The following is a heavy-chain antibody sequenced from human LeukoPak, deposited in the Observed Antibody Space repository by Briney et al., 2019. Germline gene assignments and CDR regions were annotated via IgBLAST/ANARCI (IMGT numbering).Heavy chain of an antibody. V-gene: IGHV3-30*18. J-gene: IGHJ4*02. Sequence: PGRSLRLSCAASGFTFSSYGMHWVRQAPGKGLEWVAVISYDGSNKYYADSVKGRFTISRDNSKNTLYLQMNSLRADDTAVYYCAKAADTRTGFYFDYWGQGTLVTVSS. D-gene: IGHD6-19*01. CDR1: GFTFSSYG. CDR3: AKAADTRTGFYFDY. CDR2: ISYDGSNK.